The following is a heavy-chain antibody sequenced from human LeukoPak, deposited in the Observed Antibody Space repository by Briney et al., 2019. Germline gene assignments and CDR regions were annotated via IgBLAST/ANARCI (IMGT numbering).Heavy chain of an antibody. V-gene: IGHV4-39*02. CDR3: ARDMTTTPGAYDY. D-gene: IGHD4-11*01. CDR1: GGSISSSGYY. CDR2: IYYSGST. Sequence: SETLSLTCTVSGGSISSSGYYWGWIRQPPGKGLEWIGSIYYSGSTYYNSSLKSRVIISLDTSKNHFSLSLTSLTAADTAVYYCARDMTTTPGAYDYWGQGALVAVSS. J-gene: IGHJ4*02.